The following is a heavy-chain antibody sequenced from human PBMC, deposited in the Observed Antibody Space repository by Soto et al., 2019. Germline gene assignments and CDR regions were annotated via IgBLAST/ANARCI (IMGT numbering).Heavy chain of an antibody. CDR1: GFTFSSYA. CDR2: ISGSGGST. D-gene: IGHD6-6*01. V-gene: IGHV3-23*01. Sequence: GGSLRLSWAASGFTFSSYAMSGVRQAPGKGLEWVSAISGSGGSTYYADSVKGRFTISRDNSKNTLYLQMNSLRAEDTAVYYCANFPGKGKSSIAAPVDYWGQGTLVTVSS. CDR3: ANFPGKGKSSIAAPVDY. J-gene: IGHJ4*02.